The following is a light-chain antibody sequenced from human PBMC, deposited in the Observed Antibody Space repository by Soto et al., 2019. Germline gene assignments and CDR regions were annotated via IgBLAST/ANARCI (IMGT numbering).Light chain of an antibody. J-gene: IGKJ2*01. CDR2: GAS. V-gene: IGKV3-20*01. CDR3: QKYGRSFT. Sequence: EIVLTQSPGTLSLSPGERTTLSCRASRSISSSYLAWYQQKPGQAPRLLIYGASTRATGIPDRFSGSGSGTDFTLTISRLEPEDFAVYYCQKYGRSFTFGQGTKLEIK. CDR1: RSISSSY.